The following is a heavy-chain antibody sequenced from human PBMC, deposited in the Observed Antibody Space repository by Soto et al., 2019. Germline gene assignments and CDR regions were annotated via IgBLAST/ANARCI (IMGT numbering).Heavy chain of an antibody. V-gene: IGHV4-34*01. Sequence: QVQLQQWGAGLLKPSETLSLTCAVYGGSFSGYYWSWLRQPPGKGLEWIGEINHSGSTNYNPSLKSRVTISVDTSKTQFSLKLSSVTAADTAVYYCVEGGTTVTLSHRLHPADHAGDDAFDIWGQGTMVTVSS. D-gene: IGHD4-17*01. CDR2: INHSGST. CDR3: VEGGTTVTLSHRLHPADHAGDDAFDI. J-gene: IGHJ3*02. CDR1: GGSFSGYY.